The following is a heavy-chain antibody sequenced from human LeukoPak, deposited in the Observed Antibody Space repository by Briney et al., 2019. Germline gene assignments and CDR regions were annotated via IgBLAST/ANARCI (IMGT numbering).Heavy chain of an antibody. CDR1: GFTFSSYW. CDR3: AREAHYDGSGPYGMDV. D-gene: IGHD3-10*01. J-gene: IGHJ6*02. Sequence: GGSLRLSCAASGFTFSSYWMSWVRQAPGKGLEGVANIKQDGSEKYYVDSVKGRFTISRDNAKNSLYLQMNSLRAEDTAVYYRAREAHYDGSGPYGMDVWGQGTTVTVSS. CDR2: IKQDGSEK. V-gene: IGHV3-7*01.